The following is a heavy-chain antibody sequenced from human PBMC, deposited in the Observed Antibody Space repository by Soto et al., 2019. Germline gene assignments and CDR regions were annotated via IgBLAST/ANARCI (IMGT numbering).Heavy chain of an antibody. J-gene: IGHJ3*02. V-gene: IGHV1-18*04. Sequence: QVQLVQSGAEVKKPGASVKVSCKASGYTFTSYGISWVRQAPGQGLEWMGWISAYNGNTNYAQKLQGRVTMTTDTSTSTAFMELRSLRSDDTAVYYCARDLGTVPAARGDAFDIWGQGTMVTVSS. D-gene: IGHD2-2*01. CDR2: ISAYNGNT. CDR3: ARDLGTVPAARGDAFDI. CDR1: GYTFTSYG.